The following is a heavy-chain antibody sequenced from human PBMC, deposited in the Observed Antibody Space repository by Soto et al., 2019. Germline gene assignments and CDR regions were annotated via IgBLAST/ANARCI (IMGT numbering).Heavy chain of an antibody. V-gene: IGHV4-34*01. Sequence: SETLSLTCAVYGGSFSGYYWSWIRQPPGKGLEWIGEINHSGSTNYNPSLKSRVTISVDTSKNQFSLKLSSVTAADTAVYYCARGGGDFWSGHYRGALGYYYGMDVWGQGTTVTVSS. D-gene: IGHD3-3*01. CDR3: ARGGGDFWSGHYRGALGYYYGMDV. CDR1: GGSFSGYY. J-gene: IGHJ6*02. CDR2: INHSGST.